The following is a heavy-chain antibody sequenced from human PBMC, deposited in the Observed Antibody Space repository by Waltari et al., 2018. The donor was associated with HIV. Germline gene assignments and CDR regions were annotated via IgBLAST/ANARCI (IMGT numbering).Heavy chain of an antibody. Sequence: QIRLFQSDHAVRKPGASVTISCRTSGYPFMIYHVTWVRQPLGLRLDWMGGITRYTANTNYTRESQGRVTLTTDAAAATASLELRDLRPDDTAIYFCTRGNIWGSYRYFDYWGPGTLVTVS. J-gene: IGHJ4*02. CDR2: ITRYTANT. CDR3: TRGNIWGSYRYFDY. CDR1: GYPFMIYH. V-gene: IGHV1-18*01. D-gene: IGHD3-16*02.